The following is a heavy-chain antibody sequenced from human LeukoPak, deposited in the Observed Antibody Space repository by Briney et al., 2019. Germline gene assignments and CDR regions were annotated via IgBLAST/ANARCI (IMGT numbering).Heavy chain of an antibody. D-gene: IGHD3-22*01. CDR2: IYYSGST. Sequence: PSETLSLTCTVSGGSISSSSYYWGWIRQPPGKGLEWIGSIYYSGSTYYNPSLKSRVTISVDTSKNQFSLKLSSVTTADTAVYYCARSSYDSSGYYSRFDYWGQGTLVTVSS. V-gene: IGHV4-39*01. CDR1: GGSISSSSYY. J-gene: IGHJ4*02. CDR3: ARSSYDSSGYYSRFDY.